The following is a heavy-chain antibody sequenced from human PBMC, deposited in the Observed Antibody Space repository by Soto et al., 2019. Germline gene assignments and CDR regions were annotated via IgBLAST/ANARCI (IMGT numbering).Heavy chain of an antibody. CDR2: ISGSGGTT. CDR3: ETFLVESGGSSGRPWFFEN. D-gene: IGHD6-25*01. Sequence: EVQLMESGGDLVQPGGSLRLSCAASGFSFGSYAMSWVRQAPRKGMDWVSAISGSGGTTYYAGSVQGRFTISRDNSKNTLYLQMNTLRAEDTALYYCETFLVESGGSSGRPWFFENWGQGTLVTVSS. V-gene: IGHV3-23*01. J-gene: IGHJ4*02. CDR1: GFSFGSYA.